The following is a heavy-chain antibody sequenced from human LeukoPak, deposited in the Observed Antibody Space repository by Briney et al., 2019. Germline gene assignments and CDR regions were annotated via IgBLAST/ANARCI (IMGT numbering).Heavy chain of an antibody. CDR1: GYTFTSYG. J-gene: IGHJ4*02. CDR3: ASSPSIAAAGNYYLDY. V-gene: IGHV1-18*01. D-gene: IGHD6-13*01. Sequence: GASVKVSCKASGYTFTSYGISWVRQAPGQGLAWMGWISAYNGNANYAQKLQGRVTMTTDTSTSTAYMELRSLRSDDTAVYYCASSPSIAAAGNYYLDYWGQGTLVTVSS. CDR2: ISAYNGNA.